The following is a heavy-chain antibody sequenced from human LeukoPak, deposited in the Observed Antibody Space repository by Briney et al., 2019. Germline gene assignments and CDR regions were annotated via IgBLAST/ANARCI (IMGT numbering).Heavy chain of an antibody. J-gene: IGHJ4*02. V-gene: IGHV3-23*01. Sequence: PGGSLRLSCAASGFTFSSYAMSWVRQAPGKGLEWVSATSGSGGSTYYADSVKGRFTISRDNSKNTLYLQMNSLRAEDTAVYYCANEFIAVAGTSVGYWGQGTLVTVSS. D-gene: IGHD6-19*01. CDR3: ANEFIAVAGTSVGY. CDR2: TSGSGGST. CDR1: GFTFSSYA.